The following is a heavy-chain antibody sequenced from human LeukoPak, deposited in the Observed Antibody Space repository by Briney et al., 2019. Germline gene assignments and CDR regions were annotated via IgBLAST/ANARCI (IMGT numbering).Heavy chain of an antibody. CDR2: ISYDGSNK. CDR1: GFTFSSYG. V-gene: IGHV3-30*19. CDR3: ARDRYDSSGYYD. Sequence: GGSLRLSCAASGFTFSSYGMHWVRQAPGKGLEWVAVISYDGSNKYYADSVKGRFAISRDNSKNTLYLQMNSLRAEDTAVYYCARDRYDSSGYYDWGQGTLVTVSS. J-gene: IGHJ4*02. D-gene: IGHD3-22*01.